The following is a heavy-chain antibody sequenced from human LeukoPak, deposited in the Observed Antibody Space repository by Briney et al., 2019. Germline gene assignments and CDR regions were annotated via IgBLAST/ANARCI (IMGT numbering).Heavy chain of an antibody. V-gene: IGHV3-64*01. CDR2: ISSNGGST. J-gene: IGHJ4*02. D-gene: IGHD2-15*01. Sequence: GGSLRLSCAASGFTFSSYEMHWVRQAPGKGLEYVSTISSNGGSTYYANSVKGGFTISRDNSKNTLYLQMGSLRAEDMAVYYCARGGGYCSGGSCYGIDYWGQGTLVTVSS. CDR3: ARGGGYCSGGSCYGIDY. CDR1: GFTFSSYE.